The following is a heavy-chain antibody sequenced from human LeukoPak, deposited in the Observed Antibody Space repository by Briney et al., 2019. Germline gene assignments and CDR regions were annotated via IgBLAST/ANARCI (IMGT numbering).Heavy chain of an antibody. J-gene: IGHJ6*03. V-gene: IGHV3-21*01. Sequence: PGGSLRLSCAASGFTFSSYSMNWVRQAPGKGLEWVSSISSSSSYIYYADSVKGRFTISRDNAKNSLYLQMNSLRAEDTAVYYCARVYYDSSGYPKTDEDYYYYYYMDVWGKGTTVTVSS. CDR2: ISSSSSYI. CDR3: ARVYYDSSGYPKTDEDYYYYYYMDV. D-gene: IGHD3-22*01. CDR1: GFTFSSYS.